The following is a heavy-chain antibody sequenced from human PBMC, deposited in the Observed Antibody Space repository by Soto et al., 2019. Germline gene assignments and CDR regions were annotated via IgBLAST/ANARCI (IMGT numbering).Heavy chain of an antibody. CDR3: ARHKYSSSSVEDYYYGMDV. J-gene: IGHJ6*02. Sequence: PGESLKISCKGSGYSFTSYWISWVRQMPGKGLEWMGRIDPSDSYTNYSPSFQGHVTISADKSISTAYLQWSSLKASDTAMYYCARHKYSSSSVEDYYYGMDVWGQGTTVTFSS. CDR2: IDPSDSYT. CDR1: GYSFTSYW. D-gene: IGHD6-6*01. V-gene: IGHV5-10-1*01.